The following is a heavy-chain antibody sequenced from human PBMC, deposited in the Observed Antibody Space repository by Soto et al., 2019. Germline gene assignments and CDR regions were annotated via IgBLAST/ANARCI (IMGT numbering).Heavy chain of an antibody. V-gene: IGHV1-69*01. D-gene: IGHD5-12*01. CDR2: IIPVFGSA. CDR3: ARDSHPPARSVDITRWDV. CDR1: GGAFSSRA. Sequence: QVQLVQSGAEVKKPGSSVKVSCEASGGAFSSRAITWVRQARGQGLEWMGGIIPVFGSAIYAQRFQGRLTITADASTNTAYMELSSLRSEDTAVYYCARDSHPPARSVDITRWDVWGEGTTVTVSS. J-gene: IGHJ6*02.